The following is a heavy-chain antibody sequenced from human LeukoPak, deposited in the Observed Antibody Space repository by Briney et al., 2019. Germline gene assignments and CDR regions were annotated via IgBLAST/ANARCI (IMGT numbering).Heavy chain of an antibody. CDR1: GFTFSSYG. CDR2: IRNDGRNK. J-gene: IGHJ4*02. D-gene: IGHD6-19*01. V-gene: IGHV3-30*02. Sequence: GGSLRLSCGAPGFTFSSYGMHWVRQAPGKGLEWVAFIRNDGRNKYYADSVKGRFTISRDNSKNTLNLQMNSLRTEDTALYYCAKDRETGQWLVNPYYFDYWGQGTLVTVSS. CDR3: AKDRETGQWLVNPYYFDY.